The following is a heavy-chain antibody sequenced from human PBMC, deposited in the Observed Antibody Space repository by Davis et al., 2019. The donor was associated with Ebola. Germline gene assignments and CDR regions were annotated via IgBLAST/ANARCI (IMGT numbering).Heavy chain of an antibody. V-gene: IGHV4-34*01. CDR1: GGSFSGYY. Sequence: PSETLSLTCAVYGGSFSGYYWSWIRQPPGKGLEWIGEINHSGSTNYNPSLKSRVTISVDTSKNQFSLKLSSVTAADTAVYYCASGTYGGPGLLDYWGQGTLVTVSS. CDR3: ASGTYGGPGLLDY. D-gene: IGHD3-16*01. CDR2: INHSGST. J-gene: IGHJ4*02.